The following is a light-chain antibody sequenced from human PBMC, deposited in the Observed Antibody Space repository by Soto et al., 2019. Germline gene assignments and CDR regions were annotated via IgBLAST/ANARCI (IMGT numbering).Light chain of an antibody. V-gene: IGKV3-20*01. J-gene: IGKJ1*01. CDR3: QXYGSSRT. CDR1: QSVSSSY. Sequence: EIVLTQSPGTLSLSPGERATLSCRASQSVSSSYLAWYQQKPGQAPRLLIYGASSRATGIPDRFSGSGSGTDFTLTISRLEPEDFAXYYCQXYGSSRTFGQGTKVEIK. CDR2: GAS.